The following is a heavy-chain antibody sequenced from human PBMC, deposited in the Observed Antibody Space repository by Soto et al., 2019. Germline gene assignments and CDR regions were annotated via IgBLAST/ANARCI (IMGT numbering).Heavy chain of an antibody. D-gene: IGHD3-3*01. Sequence: PSETLSLTCTVSGGSISSSSYYWGWIRQPPGKGLEWIGSIYYSGSTYYNPSLKSRVTISVDTSKNQFSLKLTSVTATDTAVYYCARLQNFVNWSFDHWGQGALVTVSS. CDR1: GGSISSSSYY. CDR2: IYYSGST. J-gene: IGHJ4*02. V-gene: IGHV4-39*01. CDR3: ARLQNFVNWSFDH.